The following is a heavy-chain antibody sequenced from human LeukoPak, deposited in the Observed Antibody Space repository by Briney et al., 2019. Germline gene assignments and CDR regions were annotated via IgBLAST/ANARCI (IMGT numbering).Heavy chain of an antibody. D-gene: IGHD3-10*01. V-gene: IGHV3-23*01. CDR3: ANLRGSGSSYFDS. J-gene: IGHJ4*02. CDR2: IIASGIGT. CDR1: GFTFSTYV. Sequence: PGGSLRLSCAASGFTFSTYVMSWVRQAPGKGLEWVSTIIASGIGTYYADSVKGRFTVSRDNSKNTLYLQMNSLRAEDTAVYFCANLRGSGSSYFDSWGQGTLVTVSS.